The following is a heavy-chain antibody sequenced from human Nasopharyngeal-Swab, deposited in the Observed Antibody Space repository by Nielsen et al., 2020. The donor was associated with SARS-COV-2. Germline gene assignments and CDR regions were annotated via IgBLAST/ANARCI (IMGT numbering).Heavy chain of an antibody. CDR1: GFTFSRYG. J-gene: IGHJ5*02. V-gene: IGHV3-30*18. Sequence: GGSLRLSCAASGFTFSRYGMHWVRQAPGKGLEWVAVISYDGSNKYYADSVKGRFTISRDNSKNTLYLQMNSLRADDTAVYYCANGAGVPNWFDPWGQGTLVTVSS. D-gene: IGHD3-10*01. CDR2: ISYDGSNK. CDR3: ANGAGVPNWFDP.